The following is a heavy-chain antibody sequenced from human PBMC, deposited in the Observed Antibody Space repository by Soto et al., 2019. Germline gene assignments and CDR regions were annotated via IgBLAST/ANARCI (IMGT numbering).Heavy chain of an antibody. CDR3: AKILKFYDSSSYPDY. D-gene: IGHD3-22*01. CDR2: ISYDGSNK. CDR1: GFTFSDYG. V-gene: IGHV3-30*18. J-gene: IGHJ4*02. Sequence: QVQVVESGGGVVQPGKSLRLSCAASGFTFSDYGFHWVRQAPGKGLEWVAVISYDGSNKFYEDSVKGRFTVSRDNSKNTLYLQMNSLTSEDTAVYYCAKILKFYDSSSYPDYWGQGTLVTVSS.